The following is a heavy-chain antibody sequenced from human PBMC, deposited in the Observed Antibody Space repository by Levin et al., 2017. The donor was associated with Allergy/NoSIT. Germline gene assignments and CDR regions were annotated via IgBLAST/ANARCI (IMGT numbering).Heavy chain of an antibody. V-gene: IGHV1-2*02. D-gene: IGHD2-15*01. CDR2: INPNSGGT. Sequence: ASVKVSCKASGYTFTGYYMHWVRQAPGQGLEWMGWINPNSGGTNYAQKFQGRVTMTRDTSISTAYMELSRLRSDDTAVYYCARKGGGVGLLENAFDSWGQGTMVTVSS. J-gene: IGHJ3*02. CDR3: ARKGGGVGLLENAFDS. CDR1: GYTFTGYY.